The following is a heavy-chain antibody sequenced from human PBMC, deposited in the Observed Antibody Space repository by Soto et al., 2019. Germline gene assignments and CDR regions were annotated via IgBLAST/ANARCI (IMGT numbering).Heavy chain of an antibody. V-gene: IGHV3-74*03. CDR1: GLTFSDNW. CDR3: ASPFGLGSSGSGSYE. CDR2: ISGDGTSI. D-gene: IGHD3-10*01. J-gene: IGHJ4*01. Sequence: EVQLVESGGGLVQPGGSLRLSCAASGLTFSDNWMHWVRQAPGKGLVWVSRISGDGTSITYADSVKGRFTISRDNAKNTLYLQMDSLRAEDTAVYYCASPFGLGSSGSGSYEWGHGTLVSVSS.